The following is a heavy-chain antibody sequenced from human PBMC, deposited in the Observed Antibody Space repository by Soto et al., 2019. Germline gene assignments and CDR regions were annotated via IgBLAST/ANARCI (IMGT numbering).Heavy chain of an antibody. CDR1: GFTFSSYS. CDR2: ISSSSSYI. J-gene: IGHJ3*02. Sequence: GGSLRLSCTASGFTFSSYSMNWVRQAPGKGLEWVSSISSSSSYIYYADSVKGRFTISRDNAKNSLYLQMNSLRAEDTAVYYCARASLLELAFDIWGQGTMVTVSS. V-gene: IGHV3-21*01. D-gene: IGHD1-7*01. CDR3: ARASLLELAFDI.